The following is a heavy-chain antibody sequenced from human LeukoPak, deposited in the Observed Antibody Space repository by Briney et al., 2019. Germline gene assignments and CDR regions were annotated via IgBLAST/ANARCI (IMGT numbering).Heavy chain of an antibody. CDR2: IIPIFGTA. J-gene: IGHJ5*02. D-gene: IGHD2-2*01. CDR3: AKLGYCSSTCCFRFDP. CDR1: GGTFSSYA. Sequence: SVEVSCKASGGTFSSYAISWVRQAPGQGLEWMGGIIPIFGTANYAQKFQGRVTITTDESTSTAYMELSSLRSEDTAVYYCAKLGYCSSTCCFRFDPWGQGTLVTVSS. V-gene: IGHV1-69*05.